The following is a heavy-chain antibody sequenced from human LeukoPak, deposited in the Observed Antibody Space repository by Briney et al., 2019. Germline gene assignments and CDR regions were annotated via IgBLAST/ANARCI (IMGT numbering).Heavy chain of an antibody. D-gene: IGHD4-17*01. CDR2: IQNDGSNK. Sequence: GGSPRLSCAASGFTFSSYGMHWVRQAPGKGLEWVAFIQNDGSNKYYADSVKGRFTISRDNSKKTLYLQTNSLRPEDTAVYYCAKDKTVSSYYFYYYMDVWGKGTTVTVAS. CDR1: GFTFSSYG. CDR3: AKDKTVSSYYFYYYMDV. V-gene: IGHV3-30*02. J-gene: IGHJ6*03.